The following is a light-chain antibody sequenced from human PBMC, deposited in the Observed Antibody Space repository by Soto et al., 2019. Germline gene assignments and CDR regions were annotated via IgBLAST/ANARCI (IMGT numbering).Light chain of an antibody. CDR3: QQYNNWPRGT. V-gene: IGKV3-15*01. J-gene: IGKJ1*01. CDR2: GAS. CDR1: QSVSSN. Sequence: EIVMTQSPATLSVSPGERATLSCRASQSVSSNLAWYQQKPGQAPRLLIYGASTRATGIPARFSGSGSGTGFTLTISSLQSEDFAVYYCQQYNNWPRGTLGQGTKVDIK.